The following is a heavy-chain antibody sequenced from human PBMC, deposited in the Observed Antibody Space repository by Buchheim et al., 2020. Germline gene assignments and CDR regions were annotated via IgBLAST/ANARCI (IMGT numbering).Heavy chain of an antibody. CDR2: IKPDGSET. Sequence: EVKLVDSGGALVQPGGSLRLSCATSGFTFSSYWMGWVRQTPGKGLEWVGNIKPDGSETYYVDSVKGRFTMSRDNGKNSLYLQMNILRAEDAAVYYCVRDTHWSGFYTESWGQGTL. CDR1: GFTFSSYW. CDR3: VRDTHWSGFYTES. D-gene: IGHD3-3*01. J-gene: IGHJ5*02. V-gene: IGHV3-7*01.